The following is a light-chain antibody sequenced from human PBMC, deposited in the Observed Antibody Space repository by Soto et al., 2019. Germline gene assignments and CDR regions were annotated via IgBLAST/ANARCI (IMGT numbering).Light chain of an antibody. V-gene: IGLV2-23*01. CDR3: CSYVGSSTYV. CDR2: EGN. Sequence: QSALTQPASVSGSPGQSITISCTGTSSDVGSYNLVSWYQHHPGKAPKLMIYEGNKRPSGVSNRFSASKSGNTASLTISGLQAEDEADYYCCSYVGSSTYVFGTGTKLTVL. J-gene: IGLJ1*01. CDR1: SSDVGSYNL.